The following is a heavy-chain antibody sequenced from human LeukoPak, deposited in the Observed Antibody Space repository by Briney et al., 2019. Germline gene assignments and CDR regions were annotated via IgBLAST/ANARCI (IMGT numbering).Heavy chain of an antibody. CDR2: SNAGNGNT. CDR1: GYTYTSYA. Sequence: ASVKVSCKASGYTYTSYAMHWVRQAPGQRLEWMGWSNAGNGNTKYSQEFQGRVTITRDTSASAAYMELSSLRSEDMAVYYCAREGQWLASYYYYGTDVWGQGTTVTVSS. V-gene: IGHV1-3*02. D-gene: IGHD6-19*01. CDR3: AREGQWLASYYYYGTDV. J-gene: IGHJ6*02.